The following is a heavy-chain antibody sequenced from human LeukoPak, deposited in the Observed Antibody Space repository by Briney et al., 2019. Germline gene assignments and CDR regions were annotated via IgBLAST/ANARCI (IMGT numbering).Heavy chain of an antibody. D-gene: IGHD3-3*01. V-gene: IGHV3-23*01. CDR2: ISGSGGST. CDR1: GFTFSSYA. Sequence: PGGSLRLSCAASGFTFSSYAMSWVRQAPGKGLEWVSAISGSGGSTYYADSVKGRFTISRDNSKNTLYLQMNSLRAEDTAVYYCARDLPTVTIFGPIDYLCQETQVTVSS. J-gene: IGHJ4*02. CDR3: ARDLPTVTIFGPIDY.